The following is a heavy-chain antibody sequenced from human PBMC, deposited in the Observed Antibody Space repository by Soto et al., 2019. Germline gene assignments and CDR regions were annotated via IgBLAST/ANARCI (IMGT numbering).Heavy chain of an antibody. CDR3: ETLVDQSTASSAY. V-gene: IGHV1-69*01. CDR2: IIPIFGAP. CDR1: GVALSTYA. Sequence: QVLLVQSGAEVKKPGSSVKVSCTTSGVALSTYAVSWVRQAPGQELEWMGGIIPIFGAPTYAQKFQCRVTITEYESTSTAYMELNRLSYEDTAVYYCETLVDQSTASSAYCGPGTGAPVSS. D-gene: IGHD6-6*01. J-gene: IGHJ4*02.